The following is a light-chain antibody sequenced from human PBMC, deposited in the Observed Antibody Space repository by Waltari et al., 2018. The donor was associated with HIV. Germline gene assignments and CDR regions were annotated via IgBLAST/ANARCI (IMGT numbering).Light chain of an antibody. CDR3: QQYFYLHQR. V-gene: IGKV4-1*01. J-gene: IGKJ1*01. CDR1: QSVLYSSNNKDY. Sequence: DIVMTQSPDSLAVSLGETATINCKSSQSVLYSSNNKDYLAWYQHKPGQPPKLLIYWSFIRAFGVPDRFSGSGSETGFTLTITNVQPEDVAVYYCQQYFYLHQRFGQGTKLEVK. CDR2: WSF.